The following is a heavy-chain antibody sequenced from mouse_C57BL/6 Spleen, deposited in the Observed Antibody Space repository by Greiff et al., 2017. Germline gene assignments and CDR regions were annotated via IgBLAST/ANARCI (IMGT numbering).Heavy chain of an antibody. CDR3: ARPHYGSKEVYWYFDV. V-gene: IGHV1-47*01. D-gene: IGHD1-1*01. Sequence: QVQLQQSGAELVKPGASVKMSCKASGYTFTTYPIEWMKQNHGKSLEWIGNFHPYNDDTKYNEKFKGKATLTVEKSSSTVYLELSRLTSDDSAVYDCARPHYGSKEVYWYFDVWGTGTTVTVSS. CDR2: FHPYNDDT. CDR1: GYTFTTYP. J-gene: IGHJ1*03.